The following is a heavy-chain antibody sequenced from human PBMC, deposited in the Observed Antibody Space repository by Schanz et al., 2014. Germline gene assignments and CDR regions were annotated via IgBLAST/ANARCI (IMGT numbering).Heavy chain of an antibody. CDR3: ARKVVATIGGYYDN. V-gene: IGHV3-23*01. J-gene: IGHJ4*02. D-gene: IGHD5-12*01. CDR1: GFTFGDYA. Sequence: EVQLLESGGGLVQPGGSLRLSCAASGFTFGDYAMAWIRQPPGRGLEWVSYIGNGGVTIYYADSVRGRFTISRDNAENTLFLQMNSLRAEDTAVYYCARKVVATIGGYYDNWGQGTLVIVSS. CDR2: IGNGGVTI.